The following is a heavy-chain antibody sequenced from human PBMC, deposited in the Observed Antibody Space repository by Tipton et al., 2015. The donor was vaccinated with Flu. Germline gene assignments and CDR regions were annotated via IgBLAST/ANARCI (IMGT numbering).Heavy chain of an antibody. J-gene: IGHJ5*02. CDR2: TYYRSKWKY. CDR1: GDSVSSIDAA. CDR3: ARSFYDYVWGSYRGNWFDP. D-gene: IGHD3-16*02. V-gene: IGHV6-1*01. Sequence: GLVKLSQTLSLTCAISGDSVSSIDAAWNWIRQSPSRGLEWLGRTYYRSKWKYDFALSVRSRITINPDKSKNQFSLQLNSVTPEDTAVYYCARSFYDYVWGSYRGNWFDPWGQGTLVTVSS.